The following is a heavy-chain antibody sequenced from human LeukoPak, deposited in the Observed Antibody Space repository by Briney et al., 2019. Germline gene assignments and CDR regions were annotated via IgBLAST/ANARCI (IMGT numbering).Heavy chain of an antibody. CDR3: ARGARGSIVLMVYGDNWFDP. CDR2: IYYSGTT. D-gene: IGHD2-8*01. V-gene: IGHV4-59*01. Sequence: SETLSLTCTVSGDSISTYYWSWIRQPPGKGLEWIGYIYYSGTTNYNPSLKSRVTISVDTSKNQFSLKLSSVTAADTAVYYCARGARGSIVLMVYGDNWFDPWGQGTLVTVSS. CDR1: GDSISTYY. J-gene: IGHJ5*02.